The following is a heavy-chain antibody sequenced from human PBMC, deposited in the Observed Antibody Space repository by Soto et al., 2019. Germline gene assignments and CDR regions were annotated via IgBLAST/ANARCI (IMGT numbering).Heavy chain of an antibody. CDR2: IYYSGNT. CDR1: GGSISSGGYY. J-gene: IGHJ4*02. CDR3: ASSSPFHY. V-gene: IGHV4-39*01. D-gene: IGHD6-6*01. Sequence: SETLSLTCTVSGGSISSGGYYWSWIRQHPGKGLEWIGYIYYSGNTYYKPSLKNRVSISIDTSRNQFSLKLTSVTAADTGVYYCASSSPFHYGGRETLVTAPQ.